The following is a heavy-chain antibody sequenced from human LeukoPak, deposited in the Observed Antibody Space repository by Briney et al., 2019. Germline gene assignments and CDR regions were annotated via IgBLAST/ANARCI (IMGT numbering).Heavy chain of an antibody. J-gene: IGHJ4*02. V-gene: IGHV5-51*01. D-gene: IGHD2-2*01. CDR3: ARYMGLGYCSSTSCPGYFDY. CDR2: IYPGDSDT. Sequence: GESLKISCKGSGYSFTSYWIGWVRQMPGKGLEWMGIIYPGDSDTRYSPSFPGQVTISADKSISTAYLQWSSLKASDTAMYYCARYMGLGYCSSTSCPGYFDYWGQGTLVTVSS. CDR1: GYSFTSYW.